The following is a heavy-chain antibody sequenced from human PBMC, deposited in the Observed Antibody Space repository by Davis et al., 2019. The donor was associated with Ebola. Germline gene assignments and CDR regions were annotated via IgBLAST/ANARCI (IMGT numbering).Heavy chain of an antibody. Sequence: GESLKISCAASGFTFSSYAMSWVRQAPGKGLEWVSAISGSGGSTYYADSVKGRFTISRDNSKNTLYLQMNSLRGEDTATYYCTKHRVSQKPMSGVLDHWGQGTLVTVSS. D-gene: IGHD2-15*01. V-gene: IGHV3-23*01. CDR1: GFTFSSYA. CDR2: ISGSGGST. CDR3: TKHRVSQKPMSGVLDH. J-gene: IGHJ5*02.